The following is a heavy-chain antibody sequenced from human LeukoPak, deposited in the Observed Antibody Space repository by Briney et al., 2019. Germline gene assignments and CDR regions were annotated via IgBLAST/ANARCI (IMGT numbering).Heavy chain of an antibody. J-gene: IGHJ4*02. D-gene: IGHD1-26*01. CDR1: GGTFISYA. CDR3: ARDRASGSYSNFDY. CDR2: ISAYNGNT. Sequence: ASVKVSCKASGGTFISYAISWVRQAPGQGLEWMGWISAYNGNTNYAQKLQGRVTMTTDTSTSTAYMELRSLRSDDTAVYYCARDRASGSYSNFDYWGQGTLVTVSS. V-gene: IGHV1-18*01.